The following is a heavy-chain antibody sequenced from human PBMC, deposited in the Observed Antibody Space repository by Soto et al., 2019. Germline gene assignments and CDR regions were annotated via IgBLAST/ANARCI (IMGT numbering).Heavy chain of an antibody. CDR2: ISAYNGNT. J-gene: IGHJ4*02. V-gene: IGHV1-18*01. Sequence: ASVKVSCKASGYTFTSYGISWVRQAPGQGLEWMGWISAYNGNTNYAQKLQGRVTMTTDTSTSTAYMELRSLRSDDTAVYYCARAEDTAVYYCAKSSWLVHYFDYWGQGTLVTVSS. D-gene: IGHD6-19*01. CDR1: GYTFTSYG. CDR3: ARAEDTAVYYCAKSSWLVHYFDY.